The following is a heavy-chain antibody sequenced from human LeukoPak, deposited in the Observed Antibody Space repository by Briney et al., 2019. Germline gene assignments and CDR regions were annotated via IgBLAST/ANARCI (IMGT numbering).Heavy chain of an antibody. D-gene: IGHD3-9*01. J-gene: IGHJ4*02. CDR2: ISGSGGST. CDR1: GFTFSSYA. V-gene: IGHV3-23*01. CDR3: AKSFDWLLTPSISYYFDY. Sequence: PGGSLRLSCAASGFTFSSYAMSWVRQAPGKGLEWVSAISGSGGSTYYADSVKGRFTISRDNSKNTLYLQMNSLRAEDTAVYYCAKSFDWLLTPSISYYFDYWGQGTLVTVSS.